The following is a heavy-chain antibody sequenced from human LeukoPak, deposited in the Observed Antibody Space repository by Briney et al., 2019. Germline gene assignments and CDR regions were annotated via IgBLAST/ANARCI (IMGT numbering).Heavy chain of an antibody. Sequence: SETLSLTCTVSGGSVTYTNYYWGWIRQPPGKGLQWIGVIYYNGKTYYNPSLKSRVTVAVDTPKNQFSLELSSVTAADTAVYYCAKEGFDSWGQGTLVTVSS. CDR1: GGSVTYTNYY. J-gene: IGHJ4*02. CDR2: IYYNGKT. V-gene: IGHV4-39*02. CDR3: AKEGFDS.